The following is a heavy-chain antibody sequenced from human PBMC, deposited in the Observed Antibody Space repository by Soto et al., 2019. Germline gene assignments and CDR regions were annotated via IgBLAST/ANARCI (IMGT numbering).Heavy chain of an antibody. Sequence: QVQLVQSGAEVMKPGASVKVSCMSFGYTFTTDHMYWVRQAPGQGLEWMGKINPSGGSTRYAHRFHGTVTMTRDTSTSTVYMELSGLTSEDTAVYYCTRAFPGPTGTTTFDKWGQGTLVTVSS. CDR1: GYTFTTDH. CDR3: TRAFPGPTGTTTFDK. CDR2: INPSGGST. V-gene: IGHV1-46*03. D-gene: IGHD1-1*01. J-gene: IGHJ4*02.